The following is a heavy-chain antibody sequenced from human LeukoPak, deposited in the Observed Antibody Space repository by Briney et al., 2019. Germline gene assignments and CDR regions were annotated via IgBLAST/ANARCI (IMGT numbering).Heavy chain of an antibody. CDR1: GYTFTGYY. CDR2: INPNSGGT. D-gene: IGHD5-12*01. Sequence: ASLKVSCKASGYTFTGYYMHWVRQAPGQGLEWMGWINPNSGGTNYAQKFQGWVTMTRDTSISTAYMELSRLRSDDTAVYYCAREVRSGYDWTFDYWGQGTLVTVSS. CDR3: AREVRSGYDWTFDY. V-gene: IGHV1-2*04. J-gene: IGHJ4*02.